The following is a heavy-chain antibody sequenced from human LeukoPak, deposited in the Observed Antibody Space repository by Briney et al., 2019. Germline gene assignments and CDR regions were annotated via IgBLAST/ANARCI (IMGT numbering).Heavy chain of an antibody. CDR1: GGSISTNNW. V-gene: IGHV4-4*02. CDR2: IFHSGST. D-gene: IGHD3-10*01. J-gene: IGHJ5*02. CDR3: ARDFYGSGTRFDP. Sequence: PSGTLSLTCAVSGGSISTNNWWSWVRQSPEKGLVWIAEIFHSGSTNYNPSLKSRVTISVDKSKNQFSLKLTSVTAADTAVYYCARDFYGSGTRFDPWGQGTLVTVSS.